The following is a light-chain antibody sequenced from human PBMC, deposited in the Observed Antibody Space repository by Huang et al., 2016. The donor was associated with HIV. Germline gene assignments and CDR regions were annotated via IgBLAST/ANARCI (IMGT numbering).Light chain of an antibody. Sequence: EIVLTQSPATLSLSPGERATLSCRASQNITSFLAWYPQKPGRAPSLHIFDATNRATVSPARFSGSGSKTDFTLTIHSLEPEDFALYYCQHRIQWPRLTFGGGTRVEIK. CDR1: QNITSF. V-gene: IGKV3-11*01. CDR3: QHRIQWPRLT. J-gene: IGKJ4*01. CDR2: DAT.